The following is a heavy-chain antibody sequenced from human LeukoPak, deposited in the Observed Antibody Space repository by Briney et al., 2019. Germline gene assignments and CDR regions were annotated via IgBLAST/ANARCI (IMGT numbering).Heavy chain of an antibody. D-gene: IGHD6-13*01. CDR3: VASSWAYYFDY. J-gene: IGHJ4*02. CDR1: GFTFSTYA. CDR2: ITGDSAYI. V-gene: IGHV3-21*01. Sequence: GGSLILSCAASGFTFSTYAMNWVRPAPGEGLKWVSCITGDSAYIYYADSVKGRFTISRDNAKNSLYLQMNSLRAEDTAVYYCVASSWAYYFDYWGQGTLVTVSS.